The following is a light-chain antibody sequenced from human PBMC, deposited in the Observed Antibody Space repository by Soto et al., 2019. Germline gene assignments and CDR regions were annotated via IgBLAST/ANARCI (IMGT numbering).Light chain of an antibody. CDR3: LQHNRYPKT. Sequence: DIQMTQSPSSLSASVGDRVTITCRACQGIRNDLGWYQQKPGKAPNRLINSASSVPSGVPSRFSGSGPWTEYTLTIRILQQEDSATYSCLQHNRYPKTFGKGIRLEIK. CDR2: SAS. J-gene: IGKJ5*01. V-gene: IGKV1-17*01. CDR1: QGIRND.